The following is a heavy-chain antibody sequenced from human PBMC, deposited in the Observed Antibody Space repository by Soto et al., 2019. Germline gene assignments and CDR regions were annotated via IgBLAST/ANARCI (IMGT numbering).Heavy chain of an antibody. CDR2: IIPIFGTA. V-gene: IGHV1-69*13. CDR3: ARGYCSSTSCYDYYYGMDV. D-gene: IGHD2-2*01. CDR1: GGTFSSYA. J-gene: IGHJ6*02. Sequence: SVKVSCKASGGTFSSYAISWVRQAPGQGLEWMGGIIPIFGTANYAQKFQGRVTITADESTSTAYMELSSLRSEDTAVYYCARGYCSSTSCYDYYYGMDVWGQGTTVTSP.